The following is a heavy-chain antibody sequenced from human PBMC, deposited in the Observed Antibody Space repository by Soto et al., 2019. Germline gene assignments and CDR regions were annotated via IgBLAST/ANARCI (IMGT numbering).Heavy chain of an antibody. D-gene: IGHD6-13*01. CDR1: GASINSRSSY. CDR2: FYSGST. J-gene: IGHJ5*02. V-gene: IGHV4-39*01. Sequence: SETLSLTCIVCGASINSRSSYWGWIRQPPGKGLEWVGTFYSGSTYNNPSLKSRVTISVDTSKNQFSLKLSSVAAEDTAIYYCATTRGIAVGGSFDHWGQGTLVTVS. CDR3: ATTRGIAVGGSFDH.